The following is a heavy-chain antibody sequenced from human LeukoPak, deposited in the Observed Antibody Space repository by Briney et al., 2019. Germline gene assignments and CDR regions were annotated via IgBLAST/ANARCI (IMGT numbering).Heavy chain of an antibody. J-gene: IGHJ4*02. D-gene: IGHD2-2*02. V-gene: IGHV4-34*01. Sequence: SETLSLTCAVYGGSFSGYYWSWIRQPPGKGLEWIGEINHSGSTNYNPSLKSRVTISVDTSKNQFSLKLSSVTAADTAVYYCARGPSDGGVVVPAAIGRGDYWGQGTLVTVSS. CDR3: ARGPSDGGVVVPAAIGRGDY. CDR2: INHSGST. CDR1: GGSFSGYY.